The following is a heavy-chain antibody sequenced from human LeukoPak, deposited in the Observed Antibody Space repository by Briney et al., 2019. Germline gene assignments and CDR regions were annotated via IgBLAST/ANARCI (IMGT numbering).Heavy chain of an antibody. J-gene: IGHJ4*02. CDR2: ISGSGGST. CDR1: GFTFSSYG. Sequence: GGSLRLSCAASGFTFSSYGMSWVRQAPGKGLEWVSAISGSGGSTYYADSVKGRFTISRDNSKNTLYLQMNSLRAEDTAVYYCAKGGSTYYDILTGYSTFDYWGQGTLVTVSS. CDR3: AKGGSTYYDILTGYSTFDY. D-gene: IGHD3-9*01. V-gene: IGHV3-23*01.